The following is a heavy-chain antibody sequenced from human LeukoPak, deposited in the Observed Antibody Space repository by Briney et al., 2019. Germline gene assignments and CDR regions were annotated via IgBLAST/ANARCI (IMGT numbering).Heavy chain of an antibody. Sequence: PGRSLRLSCAASGFTFGSSGMHWVRQAPGKGPEWVAVIWYDGSNKYYAYSVKGRFTISRDNSKNTLYLQMNSLRAEDTALYYCARDPSAGGGNYLENWGQGALVTVSS. CDR1: GFTFGSSG. CDR2: IWYDGSNK. J-gene: IGHJ4*02. D-gene: IGHD4-23*01. CDR3: ARDPSAGGGNYLEN. V-gene: IGHV3-33*01.